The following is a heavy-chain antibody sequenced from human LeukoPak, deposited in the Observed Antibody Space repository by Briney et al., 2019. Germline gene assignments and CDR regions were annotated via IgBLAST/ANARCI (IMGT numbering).Heavy chain of an antibody. Sequence: GDSLQISCKGSGYTFNSYWIAWVRQMPGKGLEWMGIIYPGDSDTRYSPSFQGQVTISADKSISTAYLQWSSLKASDTAMYYCATTYYYGSVSNMIDYWGQGTLVTVSS. CDR1: GYTFNSYW. CDR3: ATTYYYGSVSNMIDY. V-gene: IGHV5-51*01. J-gene: IGHJ4*02. D-gene: IGHD3-10*01. CDR2: IYPGDSDT.